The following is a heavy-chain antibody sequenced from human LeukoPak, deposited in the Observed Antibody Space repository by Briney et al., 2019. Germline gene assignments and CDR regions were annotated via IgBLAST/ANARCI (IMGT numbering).Heavy chain of an antibody. J-gene: IGHJ4*02. CDR1: GGSFSGYY. CDR2: INHSGST. D-gene: IGHD3-10*01. Sequence: SETLSLTCAVYGGSFSGYYWSWIRQPPGKGLEWIGEINHSGSTNYNPSLKSRDTISVDTSKNQFSLKLSSVTAADTAVYYCARGGYYYGSGSYYPPSYYFDYWGQGTLVTVSS. V-gene: IGHV4-34*01. CDR3: ARGGYYYGSGSYYPPSYYFDY.